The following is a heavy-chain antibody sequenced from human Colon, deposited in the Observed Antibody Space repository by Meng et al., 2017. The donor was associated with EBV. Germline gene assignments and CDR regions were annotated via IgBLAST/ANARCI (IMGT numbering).Heavy chain of an antibody. CDR1: GGSISSGGYY. CDR2: IYYSGST. CDR3: ARSAMISAWFDP. Sequence: VQLKVSGPGLVKPSQTLSLTCAVSGGSISSGGYYWSWIRQPPGKGLEWIGYIYYSGSTYYIPSLKSRVTISVDTAKNQFSLKLSSVTAADTAVYYCARSAMISAWFDPWGQGTLVTVSS. V-gene: IGHV4-30-4*01. J-gene: IGHJ5*02. D-gene: IGHD3-22*01.